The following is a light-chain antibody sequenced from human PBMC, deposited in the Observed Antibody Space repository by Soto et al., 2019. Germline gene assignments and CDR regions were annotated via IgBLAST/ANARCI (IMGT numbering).Light chain of an antibody. CDR1: SGHSSYA. CDR2: LNSDGSH. J-gene: IGLJ2*01. V-gene: IGLV4-69*01. Sequence: QPVLPQSPSASASLGASVKLTCTLSSGHSSYAIAWHQQQPEKGPRYLMKLNSDGSHNKGDGIPDRFSGSSSGAERYLTISSLQSEDEADYYCQTWGTGTLVFGGGTKLTVL. CDR3: QTWGTGTLV.